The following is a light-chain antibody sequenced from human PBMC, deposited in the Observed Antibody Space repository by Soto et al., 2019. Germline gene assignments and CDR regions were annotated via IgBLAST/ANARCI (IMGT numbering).Light chain of an antibody. V-gene: IGLV2-14*01. CDR1: SSDVGGYNY. CDR3: SSFTNTITRYA. J-gene: IGLJ1*01. CDR2: AVT. Sequence: QSALTQPASVSGSPGQSITISCTGTSSDVGGYNYVSWYQQHPGKAPKLMIYAVTDRPSGVSSRFSGSKSGDTASLTISGLQAEDEADYYCSSFTNTITRYAFGTGTKLTVL.